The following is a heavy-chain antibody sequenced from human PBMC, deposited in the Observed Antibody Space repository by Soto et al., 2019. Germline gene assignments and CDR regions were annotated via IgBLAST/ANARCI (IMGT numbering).Heavy chain of an antibody. CDR3: ARMATSRSVNWFDP. D-gene: IGHD3-3*01. J-gene: IGHJ5*02. V-gene: IGHV1-8*01. CDR1: GDTFTNYD. CDR2: MNPNSANT. Sequence: ASGKVSCKASGDTFTNYDISWVRQATGQGLEWMGWMNPNSANTGYAQKFQGRVSMTRDTSINTAYMELSSLRSEDTAIYYCARMATSRSVNWFDPWAQGTLVPVSS.